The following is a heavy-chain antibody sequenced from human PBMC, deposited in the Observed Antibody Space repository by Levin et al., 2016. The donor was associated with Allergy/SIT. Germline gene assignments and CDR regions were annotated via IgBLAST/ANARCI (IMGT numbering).Heavy chain of an antibody. D-gene: IGHD3-22*01. Sequence: ASVKVSCKASGYTFTSYAMHWVRQAPGQGPEWTGWISTNTENPTYAQGFTGRFVFSLDTSVSTAYLQISGLKAEDTAVYYCARETEYWYDLSGYYPFDYWGQGTLVTVSS. V-gene: IGHV7-4-1*02. J-gene: IGHJ4*02. CDR3: ARETEYWYDLSGYYPFDY. CDR2: ISTNTENP. CDR1: GYTFTSYA.